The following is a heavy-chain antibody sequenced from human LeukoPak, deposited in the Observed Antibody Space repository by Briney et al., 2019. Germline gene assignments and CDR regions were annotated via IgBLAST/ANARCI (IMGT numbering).Heavy chain of an antibody. Sequence: GGSLRLSCAASGFTFSSYSMNWVRQAPGKGMEWVSSISSSSSYIYYADSVKGRFTISRDNAKNSLYLQMNSLRAEDTAVYYCARLGYCSSTSCYGVPFHDYWGQGTLVTVSS. D-gene: IGHD2-2*01. J-gene: IGHJ4*02. CDR1: GFTFSSYS. CDR3: ARLGYCSSTSCYGVPFHDY. CDR2: ISSSSSYI. V-gene: IGHV3-21*01.